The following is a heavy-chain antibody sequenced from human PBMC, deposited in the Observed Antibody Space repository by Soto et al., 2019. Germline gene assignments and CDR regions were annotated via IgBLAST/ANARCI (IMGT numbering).Heavy chain of an antibody. Sequence: GESLKISCKASGFSLNTYWIAWVRQMPGKGLEWMGAIFPGDSDTKYSPSFEGQVPISADRSTSTAYVQWDSLRASDSAREYCARQGHPYSGSGYYYEMEGWSTGTTVTV. CDR1: GFSLNTYW. CDR2: IFPGDSDT. CDR3: ARQGHPYSGSGYYYEMEG. J-gene: IGHJ6*03. V-gene: IGHV5-51*01. D-gene: IGHD5-18*01.